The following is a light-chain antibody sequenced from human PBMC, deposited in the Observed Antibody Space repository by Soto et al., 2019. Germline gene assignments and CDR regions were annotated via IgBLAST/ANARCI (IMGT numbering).Light chain of an antibody. CDR1: QSISSW. V-gene: IGKV1-5*03. CDR2: KAS. Sequence: DIQMTQSPSTLSASVGDRVTITCRASQSISSWLAWYQQKPGKAPKLLIYKASSLESGVPSRFSGSGSGTEFTLTISSLHPDDFATYYCQQYNSYPPFGQGPKVEIK. CDR3: QQYNSYPP. J-gene: IGKJ1*01.